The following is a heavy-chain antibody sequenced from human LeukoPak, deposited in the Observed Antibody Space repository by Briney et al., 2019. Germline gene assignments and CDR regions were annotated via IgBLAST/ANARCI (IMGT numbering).Heavy chain of an antibody. V-gene: IGHV3-30*18. D-gene: IGHD2-21*01. J-gene: IGHJ4*02. CDR3: AKEFNRGLPDY. Sequence: GGSLRLSCAASGFTFSTYGMHWVRQAPGKGLEWVAVISYDGSNEYYADSVKGRFTISRDNSKNTLYPQMSSLRAEDTAVYYCAKEFNRGLPDYWGQGTLVTVPS. CDR2: ISYDGSNE. CDR1: GFTFSTYG.